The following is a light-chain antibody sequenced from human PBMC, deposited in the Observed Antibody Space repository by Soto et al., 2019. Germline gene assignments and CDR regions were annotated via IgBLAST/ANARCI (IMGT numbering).Light chain of an antibody. CDR3: QQYYSYSWT. CDR2: ASS. CDR1: QGISSY. Sequence: AIRMTQSPSSFSASTGDRVTITCRASQGISSYLAWYQQKPGKAPKLLIYASSTLQSGVPSRFSCSGSGTDFTLSISCLQSEDFATYYCQQYYSYSWTFGQGTKLEIK. J-gene: IGKJ1*01. V-gene: IGKV1-8*01.